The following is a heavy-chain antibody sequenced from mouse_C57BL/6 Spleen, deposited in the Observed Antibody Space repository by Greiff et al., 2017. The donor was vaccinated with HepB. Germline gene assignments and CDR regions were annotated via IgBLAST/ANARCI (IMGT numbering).Heavy chain of an antibody. D-gene: IGHD2-3*01. Sequence: QVQLQQPGAELVMPGASVKLSCKASGYTFTSYWMHWVKQRPGQGLEWIGEIDPSDSYTNYNQKFKGKSTLTVDKSSSTAYMQLSSLTSEDSAVYYCATIDDGYWYFDVWGTGTTVTVSS. J-gene: IGHJ1*03. V-gene: IGHV1-69*01. CDR1: GYTFTSYW. CDR2: IDPSDSYT. CDR3: ATIDDGYWYFDV.